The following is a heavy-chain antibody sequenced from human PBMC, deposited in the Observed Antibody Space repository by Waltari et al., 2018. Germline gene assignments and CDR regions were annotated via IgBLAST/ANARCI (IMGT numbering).Heavy chain of an antibody. CDR1: GFTSSTYW. V-gene: IGHV3-74*03. CDR2: INGDGSST. Sequence: EVPLVESGGGLVQPGGSLRLSCVDSGFTSSTYWMHWVRQIPGKGLVGVSHINGDGSSTSYADSVKGRFTISRDNAKNMLYLQMNSLRAEDRAVYYCVRGINPHWFDPWGQGTLVTVSS. CDR3: VRGINPHWFDP. J-gene: IGHJ5*02.